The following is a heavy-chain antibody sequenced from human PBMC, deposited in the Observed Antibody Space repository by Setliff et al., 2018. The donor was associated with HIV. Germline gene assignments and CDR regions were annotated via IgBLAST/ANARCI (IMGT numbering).Heavy chain of an antibody. CDR1: GFDFSDHA. D-gene: IGHD3-22*01. V-gene: IGHV3-49*04. Sequence: GGSLRLSCTTSGFDFSDHAMSWVRQAPGKGLEWVGLIRSRVNGGTTEYAASVKGRFVISRDESKSIAYLQMSSLKTEDTAVYYCTRCPNFSDGGGYYCHFDQWGQGTLVTVSS. J-gene: IGHJ4*02. CDR2: IRSRVNGGTT. CDR3: TRCPNFSDGGGYYCHFDQ.